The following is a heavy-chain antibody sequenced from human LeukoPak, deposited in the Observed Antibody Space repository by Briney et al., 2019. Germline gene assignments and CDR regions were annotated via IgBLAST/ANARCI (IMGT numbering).Heavy chain of an antibody. CDR1: GGSFSGYY. CDR3: ARGPQVAAGNYYYYYMDV. Sequence: SETLSLTCAVYGGSFSGYYWSWIRQPPGEGLEWIGEINHSGSTNYNPSLKSRVTISVDTSKNQFSLKLSSVTAADTAVYYCARGPQVAAGNYYYYYMDVWGKGTTVTVSS. J-gene: IGHJ6*03. CDR2: INHSGST. D-gene: IGHD6-13*01. V-gene: IGHV4-34*01.